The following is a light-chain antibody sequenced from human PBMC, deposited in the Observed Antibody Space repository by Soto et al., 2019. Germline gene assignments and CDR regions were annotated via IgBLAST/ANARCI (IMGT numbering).Light chain of an antibody. Sequence: EIVLTQSPGTLSLSPGERATLSCRASQSVSSSSLAWYQQKPGQAPRLLIYGASNRATAIPDRFSGSGSGTDFTLTINRLEPEDFAMYFCQQYVSSPWTFGQGTKVDIK. CDR1: QSVSSSS. V-gene: IGKV3-20*01. J-gene: IGKJ1*01. CDR3: QQYVSSPWT. CDR2: GAS.